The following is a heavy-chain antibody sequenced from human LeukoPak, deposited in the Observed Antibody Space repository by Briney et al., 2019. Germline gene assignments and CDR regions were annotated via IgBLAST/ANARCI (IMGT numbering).Heavy chain of an antibody. CDR3: ARDGPQQLGVFDY. V-gene: IGHV3-48*01. Sequence: QPGGSLRLSCAASGFTFSSYSMNWVRQAPGKGLEWVSYISSSSSTIYYADSVKGRFTISRDNAKNSLYLQMNSLRAEDTAVYYCARDGPQQLGVFDYWGQGTLVTVSS. J-gene: IGHJ4*02. D-gene: IGHD6-13*01. CDR2: ISSSSSTI. CDR1: GFTFSSYS.